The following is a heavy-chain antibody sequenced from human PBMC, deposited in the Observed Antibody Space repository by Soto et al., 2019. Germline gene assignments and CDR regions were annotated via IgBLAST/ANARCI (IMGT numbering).Heavy chain of an antibody. V-gene: IGHV4-39*01. CDR3: ARTYDFWSGRNSYGMDV. D-gene: IGHD3-3*01. Sequence: SETLSLTCTVSGGSISSSSYYWGWIRQPPGKGLEWIGSIYYSGSTYYNPSLKSRVTISVHTSKNQFSLKLSSVTAADTAVYYCARTYDFWSGRNSYGMDVWGQGTTVTVSS. CDR1: GGSISSSSYY. CDR2: IYYSGST. J-gene: IGHJ6*02.